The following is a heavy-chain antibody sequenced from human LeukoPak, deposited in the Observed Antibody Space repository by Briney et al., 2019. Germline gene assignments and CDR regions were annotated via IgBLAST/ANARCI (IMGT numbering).Heavy chain of an antibody. V-gene: IGHV3-30*02. CDR1: GFTFSSYG. D-gene: IGHD1-26*01. J-gene: IGHJ4*02. CDR2: IRYDGSNK. Sequence: PGGSLRLSCAVSGFTFSSYGMHWVRQAPGKGLEWVAFIRYDGSNKYYADSVKGRFTISRDNSKNTLYLQMNSLRAEDTAVYYCAKETTYAVGAPWFEDYFDYWGQGTLVTVSS. CDR3: AKETTYAVGAPWFEDYFDY.